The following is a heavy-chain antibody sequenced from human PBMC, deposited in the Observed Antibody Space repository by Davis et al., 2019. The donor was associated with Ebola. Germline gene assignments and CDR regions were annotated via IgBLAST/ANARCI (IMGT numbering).Heavy chain of an antibody. CDR3: ARGSTGTGMDV. CDR2: INHSGST. V-gene: IGHV4-34*01. D-gene: IGHD3-10*01. J-gene: IGHJ6*02. Sequence: PSETLSLTCAVYGGSFSGYYWSWIRQPPGKGLEWIGEINHSGSTNYNPSLKSRVTISVDTSKNQFSLKLSSVTAADTAVYYCARGSTGTGMDVWGQGTTVTVSS. CDR1: GGSFSGYY.